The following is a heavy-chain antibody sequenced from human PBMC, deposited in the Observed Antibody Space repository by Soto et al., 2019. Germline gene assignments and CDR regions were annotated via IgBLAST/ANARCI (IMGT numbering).Heavy chain of an antibody. Sequence: PETLSLSCAVYAGSFSRYYWRWIRQPPGKGLEWIGEINHSGSTNYNPSLKSRVTISVDTSKNQFSLKLSSVTAADTAAYYCARVRIAARISGRSNYYYMDVWGKGTTVT. D-gene: IGHD6-6*01. J-gene: IGHJ6*03. CDR3: ARVRIAARISGRSNYYYMDV. CDR1: AGSFSRYY. CDR2: INHSGST. V-gene: IGHV4-34*01.